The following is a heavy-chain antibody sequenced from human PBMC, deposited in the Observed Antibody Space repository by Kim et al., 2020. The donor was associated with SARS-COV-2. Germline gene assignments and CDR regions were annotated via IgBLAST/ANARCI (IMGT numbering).Heavy chain of an antibody. Sequence: SETLSLTCAVYGGSFSGYYWSWIRQPPGNGLEWIGEINHSGSTNYNPSLKSRVTISVDTSKNQFSLKLSSVTAADTAVYYCARVYNWNYYYYYMDVWGKGTTVTVSS. CDR3: ARVYNWNYYYYYMDV. CDR2: INHSGST. D-gene: IGHD1-20*01. J-gene: IGHJ6*03. V-gene: IGHV4-34*01. CDR1: GGSFSGYY.